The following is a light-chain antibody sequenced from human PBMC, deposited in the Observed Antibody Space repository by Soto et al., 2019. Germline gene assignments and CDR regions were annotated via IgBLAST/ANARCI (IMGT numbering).Light chain of an antibody. Sequence: QAVVTQPASVSGAPGQRVTIPCTGNSSNIGAGYDVHWYRQFPGTAPKLLIYSDKNRPSGVPDRFSGSKSGTSASLSITGLQPEDEADYYCQSYDSSLSGSVVFGGGTQLTVL. CDR2: SDK. CDR1: SSNIGAGYD. V-gene: IGLV1-40*01. J-gene: IGLJ2*01. CDR3: QSYDSSLSGSVV.